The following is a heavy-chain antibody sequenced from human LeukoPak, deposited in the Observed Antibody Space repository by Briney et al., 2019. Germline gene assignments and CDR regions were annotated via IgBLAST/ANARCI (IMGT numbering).Heavy chain of an antibody. D-gene: IGHD4-17*01. CDR1: GFTFSGSA. Sequence: GGSLRLSCAASGFTFSGSAMHWVRQASGKGLEWVGRIRSKANSYATAYAASAKGRFTISRDDSKNTAYLQMNSLKTEDTAVYYCTLPADYGDYVSFWGQGTLVTVSS. CDR3: TLPADYGDYVSF. J-gene: IGHJ4*02. V-gene: IGHV3-73*01. CDR2: IRSKANSYAT.